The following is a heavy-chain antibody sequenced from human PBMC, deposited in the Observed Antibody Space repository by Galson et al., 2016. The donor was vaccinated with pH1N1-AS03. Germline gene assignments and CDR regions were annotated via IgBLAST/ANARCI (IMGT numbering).Heavy chain of an antibody. CDR3: ARIVTMSDFDS. CDR2: ISSRGDSI. CDR1: GFTFINFA. Sequence: SLRLSCAASGFTFINFAMSWVRQAPGKGLEWVSYISSRGDSIYYANSVRGRFSISRDNAKESLYLQMNSLRDEDTGVYYCARIVTMSDFDSWGQGTLVTVSS. V-gene: IGHV3-48*02. J-gene: IGHJ4*02. D-gene: IGHD2-21*02.